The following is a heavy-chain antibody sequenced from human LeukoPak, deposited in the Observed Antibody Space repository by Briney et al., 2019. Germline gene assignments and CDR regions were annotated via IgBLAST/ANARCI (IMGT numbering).Heavy chain of an antibody. CDR2: INPGGDNT. Sequence: ASVKVSCKASGGTFSSYAISWVRQAPGQGLEWMGLINPGGDNTDYAQNFQGRVTMTRDTSTSTAYMELRSLRSDDTAVYYCASAAGCGGDCGGYWGQGTLVTVSS. D-gene: IGHD2-21*02. J-gene: IGHJ4*02. CDR3: ASAAGCGGDCGGY. V-gene: IGHV1-18*01. CDR1: GGTFSSYA.